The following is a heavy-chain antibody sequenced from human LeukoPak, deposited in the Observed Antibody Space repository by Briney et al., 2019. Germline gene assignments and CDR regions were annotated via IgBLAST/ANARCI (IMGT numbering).Heavy chain of an antibody. CDR1: GGSISSSSYY. CDR3: ATVRSNWGWSGVY. Sequence: NPSETLSLTCTVSGGSISSSSYYWGWIRQPPGKGLEGIGSIYYSGSTYYNPSLKSRVTISVDTSKNQFSLKLSSVTAADTAVYYCATVRSNWGWSGVYWGQGTLVTVSS. J-gene: IGHJ4*02. D-gene: IGHD7-27*01. CDR2: IYYSGST. V-gene: IGHV4-39*01.